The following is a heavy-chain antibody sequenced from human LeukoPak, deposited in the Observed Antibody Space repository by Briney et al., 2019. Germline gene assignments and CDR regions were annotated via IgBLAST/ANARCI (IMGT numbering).Heavy chain of an antibody. D-gene: IGHD3-10*01. CDR3: APLFGELRAFDI. CDR1: GFTFSHYA. Sequence: GGSLRLSCAVSGFTFSHYAMSWVRQAPGKGLEWVSAISASDGTTNYADSVKGRFTISRDNSTNTLYLQMNSLRAEDTAVYYCAPLFGELRAFDIWGQGTMVTVSS. CDR2: ISASDGTT. V-gene: IGHV3-23*01. J-gene: IGHJ3*02.